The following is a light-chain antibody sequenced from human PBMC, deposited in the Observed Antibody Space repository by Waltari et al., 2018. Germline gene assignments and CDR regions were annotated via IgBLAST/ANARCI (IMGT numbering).Light chain of an antibody. J-gene: IGKJ4*01. Sequence: EIVLTQSPDTLSLSPGERATLSCRASQSVTSTYLAWYQQKPGQAPRLLIYATSSRATGIPDRFSGSGSGTDFTLTISRLEPEDFAVYLCQQYGGSSVTFGGGTKVEIK. CDR1: QSVTSTY. V-gene: IGKV3-20*01. CDR3: QQYGGSSVT. CDR2: ATS.